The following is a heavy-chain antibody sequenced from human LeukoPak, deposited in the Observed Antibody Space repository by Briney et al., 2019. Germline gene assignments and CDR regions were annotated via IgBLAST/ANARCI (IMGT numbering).Heavy chain of an antibody. CDR1: GFTFSSYA. V-gene: IGHV3-23*01. D-gene: IGHD3-10*01. Sequence: TGGSLRLSCAASGFTFSSYAMSWVRQAPGKGLEWVSAISGSGGSTYYADSVKGRFTISRDNSKNTLYLQMNSLRAEDTAVYYCAKDQDEWFGPGGYWGQGTLVTVSS. CDR2: ISGSGGST. CDR3: AKDQDEWFGPGGY. J-gene: IGHJ4*02.